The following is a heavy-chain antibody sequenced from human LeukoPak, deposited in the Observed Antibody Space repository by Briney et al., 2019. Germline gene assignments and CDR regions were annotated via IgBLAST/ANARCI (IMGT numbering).Heavy chain of an antibody. CDR3: ARDTYGDYDPNYFDY. J-gene: IGHJ4*02. CDR1: GFTFSSYS. Sequence: GGSLRLSCAASGFTFSSYSMNWVRQAPGKGLEWVSSISSSSSYIYYADSVKGRFTISRDNAKNSLYLQMNSLGAEDTAVYYCARDTYGDYDPNYFDYWGQGTLVTVSS. CDR2: ISSSSSYI. V-gene: IGHV3-21*01. D-gene: IGHD4-17*01.